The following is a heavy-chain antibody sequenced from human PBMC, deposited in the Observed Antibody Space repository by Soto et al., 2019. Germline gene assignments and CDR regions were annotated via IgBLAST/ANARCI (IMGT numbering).Heavy chain of an antibody. CDR1: GFSFSINW. Sequence: GSLKVSCAASGFSFSINWMSWVRQAPGKGLEWVANIKQDGSEKYYVDSVKGRFTISRDNAKNSLYLQMNSLRAEDTAVYYCARVMVRGVIISYGMDVWGQGTTVTVSS. J-gene: IGHJ6*02. CDR3: ARVMVRGVIISYGMDV. D-gene: IGHD3-10*01. V-gene: IGHV3-7*01. CDR2: IKQDGSEK.